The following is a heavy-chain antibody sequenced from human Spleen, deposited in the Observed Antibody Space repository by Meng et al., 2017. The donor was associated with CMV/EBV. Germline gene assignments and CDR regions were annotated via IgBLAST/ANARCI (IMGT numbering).Heavy chain of an antibody. J-gene: IGHJ4*02. CDR2: ISGSGGST. CDR3: AKDSSSWFSFVDY. D-gene: IGHD6-13*01. CDR1: GFTFSSYA. Sequence: GGSMRLSCAASGFTFSSYAMSWVRQAPGKGREWVSAISGSGGSTYYADSVKGRFTIARDNSKTTLYLQMNSLRAEDTAVYYCAKDSSSWFSFVDYWGQGTLVTVSS. V-gene: IGHV3-23*01.